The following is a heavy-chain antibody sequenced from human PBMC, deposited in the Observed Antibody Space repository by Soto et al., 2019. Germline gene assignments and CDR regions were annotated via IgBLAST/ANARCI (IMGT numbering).Heavy chain of an antibody. J-gene: IGHJ4*02. CDR2: INAGNGNT. V-gene: IGHV1-3*01. D-gene: IGHD3-9*01. CDR1: GYTLTSYA. Sequence: ASVKVSCKASGYTLTSYAMHWVRQAPGQRLEWMGWINAGNGNTKYSQKFQGRVTITRDTSASTAYMELSSLRSEDTAVYYCARDGLTGYSDYWGQGTLVTVSS. CDR3: ARDGLTGYSDY.